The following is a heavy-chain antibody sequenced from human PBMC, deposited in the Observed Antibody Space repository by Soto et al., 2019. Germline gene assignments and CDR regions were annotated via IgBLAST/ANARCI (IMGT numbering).Heavy chain of an antibody. CDR3: ARGLGWGSSSAFDY. CDR2: ISKGGSNL. CDR1: GFTLSSYA. Sequence: AGGSLRLSCAASGFTLSSYAIHWVRQAPGKGLEWVTVISKGGSNLYFADSVKGRFTISRDNAKNSLYLQMNSLRAEDTAVYYCARGLGWGSSSAFDYWGQGTLVTVSS. D-gene: IGHD6-6*01. J-gene: IGHJ4*02. V-gene: IGHV3-30-3*01.